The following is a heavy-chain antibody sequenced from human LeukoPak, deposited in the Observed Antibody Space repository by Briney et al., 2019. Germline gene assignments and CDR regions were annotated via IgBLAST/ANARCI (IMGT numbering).Heavy chain of an antibody. D-gene: IGHD1-26*01. CDR3: TRDGGSFCDFDY. Sequence: GGSLRLSCVASGFSFRNYAIHWVRQAPGKGLEYVSVINTDGRITYYADSVKDRFTISRDNSKNTVYLQMGSLRGEDMAVYYCTRDGGSFCDFDYWGQGALVTVSS. CDR1: GFSFRNYA. V-gene: IGHV3-64*02. CDR2: INTDGRIT. J-gene: IGHJ4*02.